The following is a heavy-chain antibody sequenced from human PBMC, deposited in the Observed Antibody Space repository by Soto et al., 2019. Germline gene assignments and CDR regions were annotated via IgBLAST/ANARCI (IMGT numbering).Heavy chain of an antibody. CDR3: ARGECSSIYCFTRWALDI. CDR2: ISHSGST. CDR1: GESINGYY. J-gene: IGHJ3*02. Sequence: PSDSLSLICAVHGESINGYYWTWMSKTPGKGLEWIGEISHSGSTNYKPSLKSRVTMSADPSKSQFSLNLTSVTAADSGVYYCARGECSSIYCFTRWALDIWGQGTVVT. D-gene: IGHD2-2*01. V-gene: IGHV4-34*01.